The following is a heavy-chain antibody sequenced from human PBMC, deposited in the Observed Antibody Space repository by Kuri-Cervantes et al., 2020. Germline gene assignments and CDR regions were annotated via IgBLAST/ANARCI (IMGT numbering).Heavy chain of an antibody. CDR3: AKLPYYYDSSGYYRAFDI. Sequence: GGSLRLSCAASGFSFSTYGMYWVRQAPGKGLEWVAFIRYDGSNKYYADSVKGRFTISRDNSKNTLYLQMNSLRAEDTAVYYCAKLPYYYDSSGYYRAFDIWGQGTMVTVSS. CDR1: GFSFSTYG. CDR2: IRYDGSNK. D-gene: IGHD3-22*01. V-gene: IGHV3-30*02. J-gene: IGHJ3*02.